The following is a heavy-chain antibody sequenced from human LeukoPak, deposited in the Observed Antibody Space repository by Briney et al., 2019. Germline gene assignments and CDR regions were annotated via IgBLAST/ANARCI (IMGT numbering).Heavy chain of an antibody. Sequence: SETLSLTCTVSGYSLSRGYYWGWIRQPPGKGREWIGSIYHSGTTYYNPSLKSRVTISVDTSKNQFSLRLSSVTAADTAVYYCARGTSTIVATFSYWGQGTLVTVSS. CDR1: GYSLSRGYY. D-gene: IGHD5-12*01. CDR2: IYHSGTT. J-gene: IGHJ4*02. V-gene: IGHV4-38-2*02. CDR3: ARGTSTIVATFSY.